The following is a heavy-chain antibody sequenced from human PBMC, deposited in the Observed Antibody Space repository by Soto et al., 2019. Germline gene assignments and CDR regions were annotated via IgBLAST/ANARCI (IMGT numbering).Heavy chain of an antibody. CDR2: IYYSGST. Sequence: PSETLSLTYSFSGSPIRTRKYHRRWLRQPPGKGLECIGSIYYSGSTYYNPSLKSRVTISVDTSKNQFSLKLSSVTAADTAVYYCARLTGIWSGYPTAWFDPWGQG. J-gene: IGHJ5*02. CDR1: GSPIRTRKYH. V-gene: IGHV4-39*01. D-gene: IGHD3-3*01. CDR3: ARLTGIWSGYPTAWFDP.